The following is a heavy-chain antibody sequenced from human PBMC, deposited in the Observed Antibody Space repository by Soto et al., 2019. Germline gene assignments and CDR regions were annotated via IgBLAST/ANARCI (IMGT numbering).Heavy chain of an antibody. J-gene: IGHJ3*02. D-gene: IGHD6-6*01. Sequence: GGSLRLSCAASGFTFSSYGMHWVRQAPGKGLEWVAVISYDGSNKYYADSVKGRFTISRDNSKNTLYLQMNSLRAEDTAVYYCAKEYGFIAARRGGFDAFDIWGQGTMVTVSS. CDR1: GFTFSSYG. V-gene: IGHV3-30*18. CDR2: ISYDGSNK. CDR3: AKEYGFIAARRGGFDAFDI.